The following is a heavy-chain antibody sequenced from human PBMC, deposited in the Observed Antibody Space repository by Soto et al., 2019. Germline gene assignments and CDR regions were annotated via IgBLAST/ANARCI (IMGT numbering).Heavy chain of an antibody. CDR2: FDPEDGET. D-gene: IGHD3-16*01. CDR1: GYTLTELS. CDR3: ARGGIFASYSYIWGSPNPIDY. J-gene: IGHJ4*02. V-gene: IGHV1-24*01. Sequence: ASVKVSCKVSGYTLTELSMHWVRQAPGKGLEWMGGFDPEDGETIYAQKFQGRVTMTKNTSTDTAYMELSSLRSEDTAVYYCARGGIFASYSYIWGSPNPIDYCGQGTLVTVSS.